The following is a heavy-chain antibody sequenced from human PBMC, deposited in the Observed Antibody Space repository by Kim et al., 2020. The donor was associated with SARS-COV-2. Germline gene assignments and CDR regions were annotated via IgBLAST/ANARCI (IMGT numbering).Heavy chain of an antibody. V-gene: IGHV3-9*01. CDR1: GFTFDDYA. Sequence: GGSLRLSCAASGFTFDDYAMHWVRQAPGKGLEWVSGISWNSGSIGYVDSVKGRFTISRDNAKNSLYLQMNSLRAEDTALYYCAKDIFPHYYGSGSYEYYYYGMDVWGQGTTVTVSS. CDR3: AKDIFPHYYGSGSYEYYYYGMDV. CDR2: ISWNSGSI. D-gene: IGHD3-10*01. J-gene: IGHJ6*02.